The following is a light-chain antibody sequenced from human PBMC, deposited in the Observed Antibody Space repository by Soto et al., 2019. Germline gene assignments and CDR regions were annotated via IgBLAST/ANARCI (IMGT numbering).Light chain of an antibody. CDR3: QKYSSVPV. CDR1: QGIRNY. J-gene: IGKJ3*01. CDR2: AAS. Sequence: DIQMTQSPPSLSASVGDRVTITCRASQGIRNYVAWYQQIPGKAPKLLIYAASTLQSGVPSRFSGSGSGTDFDPTINGLQPEDVATYSCQKYSSVPVFGPGTKVEIK. V-gene: IGKV1-27*01.